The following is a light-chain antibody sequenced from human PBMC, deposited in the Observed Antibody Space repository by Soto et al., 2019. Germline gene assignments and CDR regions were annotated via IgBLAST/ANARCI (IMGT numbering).Light chain of an antibody. Sequence: QSALTQPPSASGSPGQSVAISCTGTSSDVGAYYYVSWYQQHPGKAPKLLIYDVSKRPSGVPDRFSCSKSGNTASLTVSALHAEDEADYYCISYPASSIWVFGAGTKLTVL. CDR2: DVS. CDR3: ISYPASSIWV. J-gene: IGLJ3*02. CDR1: SSDVGAYYY. V-gene: IGLV2-8*01.